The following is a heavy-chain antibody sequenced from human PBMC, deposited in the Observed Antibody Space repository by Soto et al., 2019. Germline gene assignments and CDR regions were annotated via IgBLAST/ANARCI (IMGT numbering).Heavy chain of an antibody. CDR2: ISPFNGDA. D-gene: IGHD2-8*02. J-gene: IGHJ4*02. CDR1: GYTFTTYS. Sequence: QVQPVQSGAEVKRPGASVNVSCKASGYTFTTYSLSWVRQAPGQGLEWMGWISPFNGDATYAQKFQDRVTFTTDTSTSTAYMELRRLRDDDTAVYYCARVADIVLIPALDYWGRGTLVIVSS. CDR3: ARVADIVLIPALDY. V-gene: IGHV1-18*04.